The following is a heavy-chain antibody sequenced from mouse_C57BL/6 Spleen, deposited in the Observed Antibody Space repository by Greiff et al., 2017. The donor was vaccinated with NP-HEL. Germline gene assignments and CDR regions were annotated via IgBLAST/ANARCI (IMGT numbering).Heavy chain of an antibody. V-gene: IGHV10-1*01. CDR3: VRHEWFQASYAMDY. CDR2: IRSKSNNYAT. CDR1: GFSFNTYA. D-gene: IGHD2-2*01. Sequence: DVQLQESGGGLVQPKGSLKLSCAASGFSFNTYAMNWVRQAPGKGLEWVARIRSKSNNYATYYADSVKDRFTISRDDSESMLYLQMNNLKTEDTAMYYCVRHEWFQASYAMDYWGQGTSVTVSS. J-gene: IGHJ4*01.